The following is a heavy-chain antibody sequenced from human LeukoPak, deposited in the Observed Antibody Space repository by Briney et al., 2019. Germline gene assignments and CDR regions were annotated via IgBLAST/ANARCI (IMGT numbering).Heavy chain of an antibody. CDR1: GFTFSSYS. V-gene: IGHV3-21*01. D-gene: IGHD3-22*01. CDR2: ISSSSSYI. Sequence: GGSLRLSCAASGFTFSSYSMNWVRQAPGKGLEWVSSISSSSSYIYYADSVKGRFTISRDNAKNSLYLQMNSLRAEDTAVYYCARSLSYYYDSSGYYLWDPPYYYYYYMDVWGKGTTVTVSS. CDR3: ARSLSYYYDSSGYYLWDPPYYYYYYMDV. J-gene: IGHJ6*03.